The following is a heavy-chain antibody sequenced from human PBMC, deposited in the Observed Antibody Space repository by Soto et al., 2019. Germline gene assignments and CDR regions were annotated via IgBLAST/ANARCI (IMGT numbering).Heavy chain of an antibody. V-gene: IGHV3-74*01. CDR3: VRAFDS. CDR2: INSDGGGI. J-gene: IGHJ5*01. CDR1: VFTFSVYW. Sequence: GGSLRLSCASYVFTFSVYWMHWVRQVPGKGLVWVSRINSDGGGIAYADSVKGRFTISRENAKNMLYLQMNSLRAEDTAVYYCVRAFDSWGQGTMVTVSS.